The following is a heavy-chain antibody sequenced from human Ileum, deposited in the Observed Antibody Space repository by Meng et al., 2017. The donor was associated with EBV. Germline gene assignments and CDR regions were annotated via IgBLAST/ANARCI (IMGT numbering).Heavy chain of an antibody. CDR3: ARDPADPRGLFDS. D-gene: IGHD2-2*01. CDR1: VCSISNSNQY. V-gene: IGHV4-39*07. Sequence: VPGMMTQSDAHSVTYRVCVCSISNSNQYLKWTPRSPEEGLECIASNSRSKSSYFDPSLKSRVSLSLDTYKTQFSMKLSSVTAADTALYYCARDPADPRGLFDSWGQGILVTVSS. CDR2: NSRSKSS. J-gene: IGHJ4*02.